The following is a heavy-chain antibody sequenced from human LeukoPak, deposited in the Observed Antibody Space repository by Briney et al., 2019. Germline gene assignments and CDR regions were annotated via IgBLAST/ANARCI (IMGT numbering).Heavy chain of an antibody. CDR2: IYYSGST. J-gene: IGHJ4*02. CDR3: ARGSTRVGYRHFDY. D-gene: IGHD5-18*01. CDR1: GGSISSSSYY. Sequence: SETLSLTCTVSGGSISSSSYYWGWIRQPPGKGLEWIGSIYYSGSTSYNPSLKSRVTISVDTSKNQFSLKLSSVTAADTAVYYCARGSTRVGYRHFDYWGQGTLVTVSS. V-gene: IGHV4-39*07.